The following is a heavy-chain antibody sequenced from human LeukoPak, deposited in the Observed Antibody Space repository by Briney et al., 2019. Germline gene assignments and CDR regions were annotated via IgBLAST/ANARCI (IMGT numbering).Heavy chain of an antibody. J-gene: IGHJ4*02. CDR3: ARGSPDTANGLADY. V-gene: IGHV1-2*04. Sequence: GASVKVSCKASGYTFTGYFMHWVRQAPGQGLEWMGWINPNSGGTNYAQKFQGWVTMTRDTSISTAYMELSRLRSDDTAVYYCARGSPDTANGLADYWGQGTLVTVSS. CDR2: INPNSGGT. CDR1: GYTFTGYF. D-gene: IGHD5-18*01.